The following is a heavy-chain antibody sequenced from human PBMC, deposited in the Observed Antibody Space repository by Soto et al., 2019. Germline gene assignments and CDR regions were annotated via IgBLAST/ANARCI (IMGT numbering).Heavy chain of an antibody. CDR3: IHQKCFTDGLYFYGMDV. V-gene: IGHV2-5*01. CDR1: GFSLTTSGVG. D-gene: IGHD2-8*02. Sequence: QITLKESGPTLVKPTQTLTLTCTFSGFSLTTSGVGVGWIRPPPGKALEWLALIYWNDNRLYSPSMKTRLTVTKDFCKNRVVLTMTHIDPVDTATYYCIHQKCFTDGLYFYGMDVWGPGTTVTVSS. CDR2: IYWNDNR. J-gene: IGHJ6*02.